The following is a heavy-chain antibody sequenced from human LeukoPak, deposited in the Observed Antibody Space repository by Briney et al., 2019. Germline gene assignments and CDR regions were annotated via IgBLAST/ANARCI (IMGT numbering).Heavy chain of an antibody. CDR2: IYHSGST. V-gene: IGHV4-38-2*02. CDR3: ARAPSMIVVNIIGGDY. CDR1: GYSISSGYY. Sequence: PSETLSLTCTVSGYSISSGYYWGWIRQPPGKGLEWIGSIYHSGSTYYNPSLKSRVTISVDTSKNQFSLKLSSVTAADTAVYYCARAPSMIVVNIIGGDYWGQGTLVTVSS. J-gene: IGHJ4*02. D-gene: IGHD3-22*01.